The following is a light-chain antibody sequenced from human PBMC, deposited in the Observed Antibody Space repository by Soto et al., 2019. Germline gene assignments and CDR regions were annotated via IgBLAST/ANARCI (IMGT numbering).Light chain of an antibody. CDR1: SSDVGSYNY. J-gene: IGLJ1*01. CDR3: NSYTSTNTWV. V-gene: IGLV2-14*01. Sequence: QSALTQPRSVSGSPGQSITISCTGSSSDVGSYNYVSWYQQHPGKAPKLMIYEVSNRPSGVSNRFSGSKSGNAASLTVSGLQAEDEADYYCNSYTSTNTWVFGTGTKVTVL. CDR2: EVS.